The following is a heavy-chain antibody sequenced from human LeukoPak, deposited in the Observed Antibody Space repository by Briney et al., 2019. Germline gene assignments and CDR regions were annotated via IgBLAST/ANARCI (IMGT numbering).Heavy chain of an antibody. D-gene: IGHD3-3*01. J-gene: IGHJ6*03. V-gene: IGHV3-7*01. CDR1: GFSFSGYW. CDR2: IKQDESEE. CDR3: ARDKKDYDFWSGYLSYYYYMDV. Sequence: PGGPLRLSCEASGFSFSGYWMSWVRQAPGKGLEWVANIKQDESEEYYVDSVKGRFTISRDNAKNSLYLQMNSPRVEDTAVYFCARDKKDYDFWSGYLSYYYYMDVWGKGTTVTVSS.